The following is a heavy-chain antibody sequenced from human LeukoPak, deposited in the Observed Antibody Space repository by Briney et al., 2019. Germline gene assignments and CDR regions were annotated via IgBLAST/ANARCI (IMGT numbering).Heavy chain of an antibody. V-gene: IGHV4-4*07. CDR1: GGSTSSYC. D-gene: IGHD3-10*01. J-gene: IGHJ5*02. CDR2: FYTNEKT. CDR3: ARGNDGSGGSWFDP. Sequence: SETLSLTCTVFGGSTSSYCWSWIRQPAGKGLEWIGRFYTNEKTEYNPALKSRVSTSVDTSKNQFSLRLYSVTAADTAVYYCARGNDGSGGSWFDPWGQGTLVTVSS.